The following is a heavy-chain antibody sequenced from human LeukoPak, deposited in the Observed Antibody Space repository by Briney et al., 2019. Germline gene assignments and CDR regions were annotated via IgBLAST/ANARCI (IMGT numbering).Heavy chain of an antibody. CDR3: AKEKGLVVAAASYFDY. D-gene: IGHD2-15*01. Sequence: GGSLRLSCAVSGFTFSGYAISWVRQAPGKGLEWVSAISGSGSITYYADSVKGRFTISRDNSKNTLYLQMNSLRAEATAVYYCAKEKGLVVAAASYFDYWGQGTLVTVSS. J-gene: IGHJ4*02. V-gene: IGHV3-23*01. CDR1: GFTFSGYA. CDR2: ISGSGSIT.